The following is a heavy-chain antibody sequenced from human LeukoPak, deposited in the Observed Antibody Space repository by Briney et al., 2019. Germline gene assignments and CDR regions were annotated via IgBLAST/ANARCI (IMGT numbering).Heavy chain of an antibody. Sequence: GGSLRLSCAGSGFTFSSCDMHWVRQCTGKGLAWVSTIAAAGDPYYPASVKGRFTISRESAKKSLYLQMNNLRAGGTAVYYCVRGPDYWGQGTLVTVSS. J-gene: IGHJ4*02. CDR3: VRGPDY. CDR2: IAAAGDP. V-gene: IGHV3-13*05. CDR1: GFTFSSCD.